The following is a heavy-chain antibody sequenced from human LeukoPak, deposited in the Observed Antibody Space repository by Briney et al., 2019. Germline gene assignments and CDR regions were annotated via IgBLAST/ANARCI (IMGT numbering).Heavy chain of an antibody. CDR2: ISFDGGNK. V-gene: IGHV3-30*18. D-gene: IGHD3-3*01. J-gene: IGHJ6*02. CDR1: GLTFSNCG. Sequence: GRSLRLSCAASGLTFSNCGMHWVRQAPGKGLEWVAIISFDGGNKYYADSVKGRFTISRDNSKNTMYLQMNSLRGEDTAVYYCAKAAYDFWSGYSSGSMDVWGQGTTVTVSS. CDR3: AKAAYDFWSGYSSGSMDV.